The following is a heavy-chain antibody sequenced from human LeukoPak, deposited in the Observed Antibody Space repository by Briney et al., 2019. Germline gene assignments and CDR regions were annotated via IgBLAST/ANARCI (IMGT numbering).Heavy chain of an antibody. CDR3: AKGYYYMDV. Sequence: GSLRLSCAASGFTFSSYGMHWVRQAPGKGLEWVAVIRYDGSNKYYADSVKGRFTISRDNSKNTLYLQMNGLRAEDTAVYYCAKGYYYMDVWGKGTTVTVSS. CDR1: GFTFSSYG. J-gene: IGHJ6*03. CDR2: IRYDGSNK. V-gene: IGHV3-30*02.